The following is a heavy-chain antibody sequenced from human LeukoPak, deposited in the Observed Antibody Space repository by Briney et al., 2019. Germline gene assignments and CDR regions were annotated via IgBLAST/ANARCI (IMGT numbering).Heavy chain of an antibody. CDR3: ARRRLLDSDGLDI. J-gene: IGHJ3*02. D-gene: IGHD1-26*01. Sequence: KTSETLSLTCTASDCSISFSYWSWIWQPPAQGLERIGYIYYSGSTNYNPSLKRRGTISVDTSKNQFSLKLSSVTAADTAMYYCARRRLLDSDGLDIWGPGAMVTVSS. CDR1: DCSISFSY. V-gene: IGHV4-59*08. CDR2: IYYSGST.